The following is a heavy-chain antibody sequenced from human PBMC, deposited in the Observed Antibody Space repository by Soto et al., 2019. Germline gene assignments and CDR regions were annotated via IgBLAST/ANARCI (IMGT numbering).Heavy chain of an antibody. Sequence: VQLLESGGGVVQPGRSLRLSCAASGFTFSSYGMHWVRQAPGKGLEWVAVISYDGSNKYYADSVKGRFTISRDNSKNTLYLQMNSLRAEDTAVYYCAKDWRGYSGYDRVLDYWGQGTLVTVSS. D-gene: IGHD5-12*01. CDR1: GFTFSSYG. CDR3: AKDWRGYSGYDRVLDY. J-gene: IGHJ4*02. V-gene: IGHV3-30*18. CDR2: ISYDGSNK.